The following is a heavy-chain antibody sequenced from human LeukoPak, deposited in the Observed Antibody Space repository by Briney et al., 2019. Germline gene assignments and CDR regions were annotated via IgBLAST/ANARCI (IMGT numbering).Heavy chain of an antibody. CDR3: ARQAIEYSYGANWFDP. CDR2: ISGSGGST. J-gene: IGHJ5*02. Sequence: PGGSLRLSCAASGFTFSSYAMSWVRQAPGKGLEWVSAISGSGGSTYYADSVKGRFTISRDNAKNSLYLQMNSLRAEDTAVYYCARQAIEYSYGANWFDPWGQGTLVTVSS. V-gene: IGHV3-23*01. CDR1: GFTFSSYA. D-gene: IGHD5-18*01.